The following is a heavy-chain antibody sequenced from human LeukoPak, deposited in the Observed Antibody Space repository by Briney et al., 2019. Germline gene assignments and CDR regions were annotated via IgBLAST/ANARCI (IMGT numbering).Heavy chain of an antibody. J-gene: IGHJ5*02. Sequence: SETLSLTCTVSGGSISSYYWSWIRQPPGKGLEWIGYIYYSGSTNYNPSLKSRVTISVDTSKNQFSLKLSSVTAADTAVYYCARGVAAAGTFWHWFDPWGQGTLVTVSS. V-gene: IGHV4-59*01. CDR2: IYYSGST. CDR3: ARGVAAAGTFWHWFDP. D-gene: IGHD6-13*01. CDR1: GGSISSYY.